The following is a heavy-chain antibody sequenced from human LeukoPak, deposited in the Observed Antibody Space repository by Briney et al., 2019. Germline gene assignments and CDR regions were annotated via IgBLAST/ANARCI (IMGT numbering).Heavy chain of an antibody. V-gene: IGHV1-2*02. CDR2: INPNSGGT. D-gene: IGHD1-26*01. J-gene: IGHJ6*03. CDR1: GYTFTGYY. Sequence: GASVKVSCKASGYTFTGYYMHWVRRAPGQGLEWMGWINPNSGGTNYAQKFQGRVTMTRDTSISTAYMELSRLRSDDTAVYYCARAGAVGYYYYYMDVWGKGTTVTVSS. CDR3: ARAGAVGYYYYYMDV.